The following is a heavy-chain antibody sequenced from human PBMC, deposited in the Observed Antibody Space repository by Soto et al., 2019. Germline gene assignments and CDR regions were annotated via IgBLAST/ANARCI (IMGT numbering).Heavy chain of an antibody. J-gene: IGHJ6*02. CDR3: AARTVPYYYYGMDV. D-gene: IGHD2-2*01. Sequence: PGGSLRLSYAASGFTVSSNYMSWVRQAPGKGLEWVSVIYSGGSTYYADSVKGRFTISRDNSKNTLYLQMNSLRAEDTAVYYCAARTVPYYYYGMDVWGQGTTVTVSS. CDR1: GFTVSSNY. V-gene: IGHV3-53*01. CDR2: IYSGGST.